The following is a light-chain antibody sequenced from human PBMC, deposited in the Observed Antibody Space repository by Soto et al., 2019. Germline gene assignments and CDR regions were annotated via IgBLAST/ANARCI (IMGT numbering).Light chain of an antibody. V-gene: IGKV3-20*01. Sequence: EIVLTQSPGTLSLSPGERATLSCRASQSVSSSYLAWYQQKPGQAPRLLIYGASSRATGIPDRFSGSESGTDFTLTISRLEPEDFVVYYCQQYGSSPWTFGQGTKVDI. CDR2: GAS. CDR3: QQYGSSPWT. J-gene: IGKJ1*01. CDR1: QSVSSSY.